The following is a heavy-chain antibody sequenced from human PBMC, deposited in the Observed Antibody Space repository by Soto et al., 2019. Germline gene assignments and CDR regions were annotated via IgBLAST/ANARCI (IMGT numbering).Heavy chain of an antibody. CDR2: IIPMLTVT. CDR3: SIGSWSAETFDV. D-gene: IGHD2-2*01. V-gene: IGHV1-69*02. CDR1: GGTFNTYT. Sequence: QVHLIQSGAEVKKPGSSAKVSCKAAGGTFNTYTLIWVRQAPGHGLEWMGRIIPMLTVTNSAQKFQGRLTLTADKSTGTAFMELTSLRSDDTAVYYCSIGSWSAETFDVWGQGTMVTVSS. J-gene: IGHJ3*01.